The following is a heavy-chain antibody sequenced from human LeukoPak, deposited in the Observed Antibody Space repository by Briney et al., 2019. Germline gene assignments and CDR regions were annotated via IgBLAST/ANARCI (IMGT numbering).Heavy chain of an antibody. J-gene: IGHJ6*03. V-gene: IGHV4-38-2*01. CDR1: GYSISSGYY. D-gene: IGHD6-13*01. CDR3: ARQGGSSSPYYYYYMDV. CDR2: IFHSGNT. Sequence: PSETLSLTCAVSGYSISSGYYWGWFRQPPGKGLEWIGCIFHSGNTYYNPPLKSRVSISVDTSKNHFSLKLTSVTAADSAVYYCARQGGSSSPYYYYYMDVWGKGTTVTVSS.